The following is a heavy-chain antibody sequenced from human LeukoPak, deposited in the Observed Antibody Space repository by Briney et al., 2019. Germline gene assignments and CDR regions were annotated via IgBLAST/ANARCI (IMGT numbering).Heavy chain of an antibody. J-gene: IGHJ4*02. D-gene: IGHD2-15*01. CDR1: GYTFTGYY. Sequence: ASVKVSCKASGYTFTGYYMHWVRQAPGQGLEWMGWFNPDSGGTNYAQKFQGRVTMTGDSSISTAYMELSNLRSNDTAVYYCARRQAVVDLDYWGQGTLVTVSS. CDR3: ARRQAVVDLDY. CDR2: FNPDSGGT. V-gene: IGHV1-2*02.